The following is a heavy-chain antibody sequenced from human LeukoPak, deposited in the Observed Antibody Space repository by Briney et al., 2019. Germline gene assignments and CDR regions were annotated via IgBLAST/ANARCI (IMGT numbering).Heavy chain of an antibody. J-gene: IGHJ4*02. Sequence: GGSLRLSCAASAFTFSSYSMNWVRQAPGKGLEWVGRIKSKTDGGATHYAAPVKGRFTISRDDSKNTLYLQMNSLKTEDTAVYYCTTEAYYYDSGAIKYFDYWGQGTLVTVSS. CDR2: IKSKTDGGAT. CDR1: AFTFSSYS. V-gene: IGHV3-15*01. CDR3: TTEAYYYDSGAIKYFDY. D-gene: IGHD3-22*01.